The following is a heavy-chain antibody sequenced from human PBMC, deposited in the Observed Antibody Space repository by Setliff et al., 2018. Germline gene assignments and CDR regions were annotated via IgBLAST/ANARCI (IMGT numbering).Heavy chain of an antibody. Sequence: GASVKVSCKASGYIFSTYGITWVRQAPGQGLEWMGWISANNGHTKYVQKFQGRVTMTTDTSTATAYMELRGLRSDDTAVYYCARDPRGCSGFDRFRGAFNIWGQGTMVTVSS. V-gene: IGHV1-18*01. CDR3: ARDPRGCSGFDRFRGAFNI. CDR2: ISANNGHT. J-gene: IGHJ3*02. D-gene: IGHD5-12*01. CDR1: GYIFSTYG.